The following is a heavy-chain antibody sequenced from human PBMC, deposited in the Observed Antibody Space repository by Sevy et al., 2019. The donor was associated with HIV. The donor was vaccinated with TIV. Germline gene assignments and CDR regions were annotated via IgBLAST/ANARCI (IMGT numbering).Heavy chain of an antibody. D-gene: IGHD3-10*01. Sequence: GGSLRLSCGGSGFNISSASMNWVRQAPGKGLEWVGRIKGKTDGETTDHAARVKGRFIISRDDSRKTVYVQLNSVKTEDTAMYFCTTRPYGSIIDYWGQGTLVTVSS. CDR2: IKGKTDGETT. J-gene: IGHJ4*02. CDR1: GFNISSAS. CDR3: TTRPYGSIIDY. V-gene: IGHV3-15*07.